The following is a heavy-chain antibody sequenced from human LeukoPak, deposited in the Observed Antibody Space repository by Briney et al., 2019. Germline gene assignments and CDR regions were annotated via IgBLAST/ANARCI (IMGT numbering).Heavy chain of an antibody. D-gene: IGHD2-21*02. Sequence: GGSLRLSCAASGFTFSSYEMNWVRQAPGKGLEWVSYISSSGSTIYYADSVKGRFSISRDNPKNSLYLQMNSLRAEDTAVYYCARSMFLAYCGGDCYSPPDYWGQGTLVTVSS. CDR3: ARSMFLAYCGGDCYSPPDY. J-gene: IGHJ4*02. V-gene: IGHV3-48*03. CDR2: ISSSGSTI. CDR1: GFTFSSYE.